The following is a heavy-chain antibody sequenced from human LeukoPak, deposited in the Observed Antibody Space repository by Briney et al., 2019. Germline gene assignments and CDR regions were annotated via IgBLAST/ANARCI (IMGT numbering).Heavy chain of an antibody. D-gene: IGHD2-21*02. V-gene: IGHV4-31*03. CDR1: GGSISSGGYY. Sequence: SQTLSLTCTVSGGSISSGGYYWSWIRQHPGKGLEWIGYIYYSGSTHYNPSLKSRVIISVDTSKNQFSLKLSSVTAADTAVYYCARDGWGRLDYWGQGTLVTVSS. CDR2: IYYSGST. J-gene: IGHJ4*02. CDR3: ARDGWGRLDY.